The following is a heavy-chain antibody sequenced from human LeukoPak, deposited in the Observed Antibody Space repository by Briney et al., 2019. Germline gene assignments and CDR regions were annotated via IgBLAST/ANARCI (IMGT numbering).Heavy chain of an antibody. V-gene: IGHV1-69*01. CDR3: ASSPGIAVAGPLSD. D-gene: IGHD6-19*01. Sequence: SVKVSCKASGGTFSSYAISWVRQAPGQGLEWMGGIIPIFGTANYAQKFQGRVTFTADESTSTAYMELSSLRSEDTAVYYCASSPGIAVAGPLSDWGQGTLVTVSS. CDR1: GGTFSSYA. CDR2: IIPIFGTA. J-gene: IGHJ4*02.